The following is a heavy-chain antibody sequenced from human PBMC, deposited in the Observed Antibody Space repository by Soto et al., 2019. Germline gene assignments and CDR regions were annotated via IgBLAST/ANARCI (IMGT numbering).Heavy chain of an antibody. D-gene: IGHD6-19*01. Sequence: QVQLQESGPGLVKPSGTLSLTCAVSGGSISSSNWWNWVRQPPGKGLEWIGEIYHSGSTNYNPSLXXXVXXSVDKSKNQFSLKLSSVTAADTAVYYCARAHRLAVAGAFDYWGLGTLVTVSS. J-gene: IGHJ4*02. CDR3: ARAHRLAVAGAFDY. CDR2: IYHSGST. CDR1: GGSISSSNW. V-gene: IGHV4-4*02.